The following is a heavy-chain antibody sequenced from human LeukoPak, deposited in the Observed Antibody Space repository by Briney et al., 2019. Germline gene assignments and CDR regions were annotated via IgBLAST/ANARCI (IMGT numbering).Heavy chain of an antibody. Sequence: SETLSLTCTVSGGSISSYYWSWIRQPPGKGLEWIGYIYYSGSTNYNPSLKSRVTISVDTSKNQFSLKLSSATAADTAAYYCARDRITMVRGVKRSPGFDPWGQGTLVTVSS. CDR1: GGSISSYY. CDR3: ARDRITMVRGVKRSPGFDP. D-gene: IGHD3-10*01. CDR2: IYYSGST. V-gene: IGHV4-59*01. J-gene: IGHJ5*02.